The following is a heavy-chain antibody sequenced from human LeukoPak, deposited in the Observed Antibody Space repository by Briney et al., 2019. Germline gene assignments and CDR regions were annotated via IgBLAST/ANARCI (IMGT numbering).Heavy chain of an antibody. V-gene: IGHV3-30*19. Sequence: PGRSLRLSCAASGFTFSSYGMHWVRQAPGKGLEWVAVISYDGSNKYFADSVKGRFTISRDNSKNTLYLQMNSLRAADTAVYYCAREDIVVVPGDSWGQGTLVTVSS. CDR2: ISYDGSNK. CDR3: AREDIVVVPGDS. CDR1: GFTFSSYG. J-gene: IGHJ5*01. D-gene: IGHD2-2*01.